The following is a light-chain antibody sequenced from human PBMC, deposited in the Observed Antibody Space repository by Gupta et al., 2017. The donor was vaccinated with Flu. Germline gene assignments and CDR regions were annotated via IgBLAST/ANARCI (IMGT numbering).Light chain of an antibody. J-gene: IGKJ2*01. CDR1: QGISSY. CDR3: QRNYNAHL. V-gene: IGKV1-37*01. Sequence: DIQLTQSPSSLSASVGDRVTIPCRVSQGISSYLNWYRQKPGKVPKLIIYSASKGKSGVPSRFSGSGSGTDFTLTSSRRQHEDGANYYGQRNYNAHLFGQGTKLEIK. CDR2: SAS.